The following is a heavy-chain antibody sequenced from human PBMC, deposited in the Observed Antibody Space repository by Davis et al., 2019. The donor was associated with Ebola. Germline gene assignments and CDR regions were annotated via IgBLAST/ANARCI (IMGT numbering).Heavy chain of an antibody. Sequence: GESLKISCAASGFSFSNCWMSWVRQAPGKGLEWVANIKEDGSEKYYVDSVKGRFTISRDNAKNSLYLQMNSLRVEDTAVYYCVRSSRSSANWYAGDYWGQGTLVTVSS. J-gene: IGHJ4*02. D-gene: IGHD2-2*01. CDR1: GFSFSNCW. CDR2: IKEDGSEK. V-gene: IGHV3-7*03. CDR3: VRSSRSSANWYAGDY.